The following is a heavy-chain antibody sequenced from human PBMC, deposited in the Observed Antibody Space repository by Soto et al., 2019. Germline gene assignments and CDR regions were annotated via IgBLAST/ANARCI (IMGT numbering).Heavy chain of an antibody. CDR2: IYYSGST. J-gene: IGHJ6*02. Sequence: SETLSLTCTVSGGSISSGDYYWSWIRQPPGKGLEWIGYIYYSGSTYYNPSLKSQVTISVDTSKNQFSLKLSSVTAADTAVYYCAGGRYYDFWSGHPQYYYGMDVWGQGTTVNVSS. CDR3: AGGRYYDFWSGHPQYYYGMDV. D-gene: IGHD3-3*01. CDR1: GGSISSGDYY. V-gene: IGHV4-30-4*01.